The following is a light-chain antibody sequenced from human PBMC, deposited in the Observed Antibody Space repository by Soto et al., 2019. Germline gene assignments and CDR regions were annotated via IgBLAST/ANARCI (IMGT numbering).Light chain of an antibody. J-gene: IGKJ4*01. Sequence: EIVLTQSPGTLSXSPGEXATXFCRXXXXXXSNYLAWYQQKPGQAPRLLIYGASSRATGIPDRFSGSGSGTDFTLTISRLEPEDFAVYYCQQYGTSSLTFGGGAKVEIK. CDR1: XXXXSNY. V-gene: IGKV3-20*01. CDR3: QQYGTSSLT. CDR2: GAS.